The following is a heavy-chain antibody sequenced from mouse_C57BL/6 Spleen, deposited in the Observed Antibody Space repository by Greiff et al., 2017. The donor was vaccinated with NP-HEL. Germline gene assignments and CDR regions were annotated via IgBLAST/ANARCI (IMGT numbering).Heavy chain of an antibody. CDR3: AREAAQATAWFAY. J-gene: IGHJ3*01. CDR1: GYTFTSYW. D-gene: IGHD3-2*02. CDR2: INPSSGYT. V-gene: IGHV1-7*01. Sequence: VQLKESGAELAKPGASVKLSCKASGYTFTSYWMHWVKQRPGQGLEWIGYINPSSGYTKYNQKFKDKATLTADKSSSTAYMQLSSLTYEDSAVYYCAREAAQATAWFAYWGQGTLVTVSA.